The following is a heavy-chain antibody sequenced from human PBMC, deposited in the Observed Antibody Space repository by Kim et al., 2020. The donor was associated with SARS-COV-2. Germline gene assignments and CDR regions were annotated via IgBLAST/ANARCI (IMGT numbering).Heavy chain of an antibody. J-gene: IGHJ1*01. Sequence: SETLSLTCAVYGGSFSGYYWSWIRQPPGKGLEWIGEINHSGSTNYNPSLKSRVTISVDTSKNQFSLKLSSVTAADTAVYYCARGGERWLRAEYFQHWGQGTLVTVSS. CDR1: GGSFSGYY. CDR3: ARGGERWLRAEYFQH. CDR2: INHSGST. D-gene: IGHD5-12*01. V-gene: IGHV4-34*01.